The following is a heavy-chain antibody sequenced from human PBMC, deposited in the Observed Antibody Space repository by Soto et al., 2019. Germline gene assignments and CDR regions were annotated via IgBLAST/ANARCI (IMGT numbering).Heavy chain of an antibody. J-gene: IGHJ6*02. V-gene: IGHV3-30-3*01. Sequence: GGSLRLSCAASGFTFSSYAMHWVRQAPGKGLEWVAVISYDGSNKYYADSVKGRFTISRDNSKNTLYLQMNSLRAEDTAVYYCARVRGDYYYGMDVWGQGTTVTVSS. D-gene: IGHD1-26*01. CDR2: ISYDGSNK. CDR3: ARVRGDYYYGMDV. CDR1: GFTFSSYA.